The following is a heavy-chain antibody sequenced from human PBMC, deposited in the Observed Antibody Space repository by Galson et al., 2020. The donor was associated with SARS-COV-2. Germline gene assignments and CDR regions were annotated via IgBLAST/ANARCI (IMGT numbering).Heavy chain of an antibody. CDR1: GGSISSSSYY. V-gene: IGHV4-39*01. CDR2: IYYSGST. D-gene: IGHD4-17*01. Sequence: ASETLSLTCTVSGGSISSSSYYWGWIRQPPGKGLEWIGSIYYSGSTYYNPSLKSRVTISVDTSKNQFSLKLSSVTTADTAVYYCARHDNGDYANWFDPWGQGTLVTVSS. J-gene: IGHJ5*02. CDR3: ARHDNGDYANWFDP.